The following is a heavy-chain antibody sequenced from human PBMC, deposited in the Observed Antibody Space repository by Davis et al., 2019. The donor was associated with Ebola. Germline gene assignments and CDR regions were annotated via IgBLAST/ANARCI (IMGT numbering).Heavy chain of an antibody. D-gene: IGHD6-6*01. CDR3: ARDMPGQLRGRAFDI. V-gene: IGHV3-7*01. J-gene: IGHJ3*02. CDR1: GFTFSSYW. CDR2: IKQDGSEK. Sequence: GESLKISCAASGFTFSSYWMSWVRQAPGKGLEWVANIKQDGSEKYYVDSVKGRFTISRDNAKNSLYLQMNSLRAEDTAVYYCARDMPGQLRGRAFDIWGQGTMVTVSS.